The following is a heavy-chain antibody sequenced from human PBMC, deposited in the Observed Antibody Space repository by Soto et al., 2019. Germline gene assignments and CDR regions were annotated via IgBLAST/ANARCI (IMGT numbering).Heavy chain of an antibody. CDR2: IKQDGSET. D-gene: IGHD3-22*01. CDR1: GFTFSRYW. J-gene: IGHJ4*02. CDR3: ARDSVFYDSTGDFDY. Sequence: GGSLRLSCAASGFTFSRYWMSWVRQSPGKGLEWVANIKQDGSETYYVDSEKGQFTISRDNANNSFFLQMSSLRAADTAVYYCARDSVFYDSTGDFDYWGQGTVVTVSS. V-gene: IGHV3-7*01.